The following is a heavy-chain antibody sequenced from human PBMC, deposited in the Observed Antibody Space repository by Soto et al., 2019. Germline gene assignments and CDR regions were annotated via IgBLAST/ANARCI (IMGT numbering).Heavy chain of an antibody. CDR2: ISSSSTTI. J-gene: IGHJ5*02. CDR1: GFKFSMFG. Sequence: LQESGGDLVQPGGSLRLSCAASGFKFSMFGMNWVRQAPGKGLEWIAYISSSSTTIVYGGSVEGRFTVSRDNVENSLYLQMKSLRDDGTAVYYCARDRGGVVAGFNWLDPWGHGTPVTVST. D-gene: IGHD6-19*01. CDR3: ARDRGGVVAGFNWLDP. V-gene: IGHV3-48*02.